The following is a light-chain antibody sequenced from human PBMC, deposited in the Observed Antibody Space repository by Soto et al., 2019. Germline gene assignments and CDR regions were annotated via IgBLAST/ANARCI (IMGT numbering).Light chain of an antibody. V-gene: IGKV3-20*01. J-gene: IGKJ1*01. CDR2: GAS. CDR3: QQYGRSGT. Sequence: ESATECGWASQSVSNNYLAWYQQKPGQAPRLLIYGASNRATGIPDRFSGSGSGTDFTLTISRLEPEDFAVYYCQQYGRSGTFGQGSNV. CDR1: QSVSNNY.